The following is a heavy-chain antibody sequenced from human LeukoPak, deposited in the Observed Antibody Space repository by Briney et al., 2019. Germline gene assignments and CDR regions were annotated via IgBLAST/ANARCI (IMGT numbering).Heavy chain of an antibody. V-gene: IGHV4-59*08. CDR3: ATPSGYYYYGMDV. D-gene: IGHD2-8*02. CDR2: IYYSGST. CDR1: GGSISSYY. J-gene: IGHJ6*02. Sequence: PSETLSLTCTVSGGSISSYYWSWIRQPPGKGLEWIGYIYYSGSTNYNPSLKSRVTISVDTSKNQFSPKLSSVTAADTAVYYCATPSGYYYYGMDVWGQGTTVTVSS.